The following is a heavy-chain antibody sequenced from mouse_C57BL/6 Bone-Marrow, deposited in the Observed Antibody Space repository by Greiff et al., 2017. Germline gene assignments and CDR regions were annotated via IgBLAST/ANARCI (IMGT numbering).Heavy chain of an antibody. D-gene: IGHD2-2*01. Sequence: EVKLQESGGGLVQPGESLKLSCESNEYEFPSHDMSWVRKTPEKRLELVAAINSDGGSTYYPDTMERRIIISRDNTKKTLYLQMSSLRSEDTALYYCARHGYGYYAMDNWGQGTSVTVSS. CDR1: EYEFPSHD. J-gene: IGHJ4*01. CDR2: INSDGGST. CDR3: ARHGYGYYAMDN. V-gene: IGHV5-2*01.